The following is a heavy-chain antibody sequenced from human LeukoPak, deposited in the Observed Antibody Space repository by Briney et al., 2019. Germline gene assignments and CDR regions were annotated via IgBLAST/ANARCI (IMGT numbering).Heavy chain of an antibody. V-gene: IGHV3-7*01. D-gene: IGHD2-2*01. Sequence: GGSLRLSCAASGFTFSHYYMRWVRQAPGKGLEWVANIKQDGSEQFYLDSVKGRFTISRDNAKNALYLQMHSLRVEDTAVYYCARESIVVVPTTMDDASDIWGQGTMVTVSS. CDR2: IKQDGSEQ. J-gene: IGHJ3*02. CDR3: ARESIVVVPTTMDDASDI. CDR1: GFTFSHYY.